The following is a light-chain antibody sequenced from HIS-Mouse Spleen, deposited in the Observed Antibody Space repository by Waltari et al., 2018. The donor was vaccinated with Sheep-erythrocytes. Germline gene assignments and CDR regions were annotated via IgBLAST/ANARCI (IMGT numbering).Light chain of an antibody. CDR1: KLGDKY. V-gene: IGLV3-1*01. CDR3: QAWDSSTAV. CDR2: QDS. Sequence: SYELTQPPSVSVSPGQTASITCSGDKLGDKYAHWYQQKPGQSPVLVIYQDSKRPSGIPERFSGSNSGNTATLTISGTQAMDEADYYCQAWDSSTAVFGGGTKVTVL. J-gene: IGLJ2*01.